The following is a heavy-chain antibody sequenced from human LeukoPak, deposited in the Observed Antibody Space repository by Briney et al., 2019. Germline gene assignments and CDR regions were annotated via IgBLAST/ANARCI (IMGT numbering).Heavy chain of an antibody. V-gene: IGHV3-30*02. D-gene: IGHD3-10*01. Sequence: PGGSLRLSCAASGFTFSSYGMHWVRQAPGKGLEWVAFIRYDGSNKYYADSVKSRFTISRDNSKNTLYLQMNSLRAEDTAVYYCARELWVITMVRGVSRWSAPWGKGTLVTVS. CDR3: ARELWVITMVRGVSRWSAP. CDR2: IRYDGSNK. CDR1: GFTFSSYG. J-gene: IGHJ5*02.